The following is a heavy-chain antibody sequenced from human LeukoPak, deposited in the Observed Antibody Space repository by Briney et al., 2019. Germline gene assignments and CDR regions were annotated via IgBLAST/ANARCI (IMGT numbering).Heavy chain of an antibody. CDR2: INPKNGGT. Sequence: ASVKVSCKASGYTFTGNYLHWVRQIPGQGLEWWGRINPKNGGTNHAQKFQGRVTMTRDTSISTAYMELSGLKSDDSAVYYCSIGGYVYGADIVGTPPDVFDVWGQGTMVTVSS. CDR1: GYTFTGNY. V-gene: IGHV1-2*06. CDR3: SIGGYVYGADIVGTPPDVFDV. J-gene: IGHJ3*01. D-gene: IGHD3-16*02.